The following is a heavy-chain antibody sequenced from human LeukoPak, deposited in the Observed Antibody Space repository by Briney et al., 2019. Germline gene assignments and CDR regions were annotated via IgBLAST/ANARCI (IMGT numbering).Heavy chain of an antibody. V-gene: IGHV4-39*01. CDR2: IYYSGST. Sequence: SETLSLTCTVSGGSNSSSSYYWGWIRQPPGKGLEWIGSIYYSGSTYYNPSLKSRVTISVDTSKNQFSLKLSSVTAADTAVYYCARLALGPLRYFDWAETRPRSPYNWFDPWGQGTLVTVSS. J-gene: IGHJ5*02. CDR1: GGSNSSSSYY. CDR3: ARLALGPLRYFDWAETRPRSPYNWFDP. D-gene: IGHD3-9*01.